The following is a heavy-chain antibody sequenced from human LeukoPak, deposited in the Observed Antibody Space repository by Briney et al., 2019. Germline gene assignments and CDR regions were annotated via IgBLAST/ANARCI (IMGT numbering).Heavy chain of an antibody. V-gene: IGHV3-30*18. CDR1: AITFGSYA. D-gene: IGHD3-22*01. Sequence: PGGSLRLSCSASAITFGSYAMSWVRQAPGKGLEWVAVISYDGSNKYYADSVKGRFTISRDNSKNTLYLQMNSLRAEDTAVYYCAKDPYYYDSSGYYPVDYWGQGTLVTVSS. J-gene: IGHJ4*02. CDR2: ISYDGSNK. CDR3: AKDPYYYDSSGYYPVDY.